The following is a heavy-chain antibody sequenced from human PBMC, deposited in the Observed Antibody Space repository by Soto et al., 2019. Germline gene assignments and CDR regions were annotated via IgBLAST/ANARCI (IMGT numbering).Heavy chain of an antibody. Sequence: GGSLRLSCAASGFTFSSYAMHWVRQAPGKGLEYVSAISSNGGSTYYANSVKGRFTISRDNSKNTLYLQMGSLRAEDMAVYYCARLTIENWFDPWGQGTLVTVSS. CDR2: ISSNGGST. J-gene: IGHJ5*02. CDR1: GFTFSSYA. CDR3: ARLTIENWFDP. V-gene: IGHV3-64*01. D-gene: IGHD4-4*01.